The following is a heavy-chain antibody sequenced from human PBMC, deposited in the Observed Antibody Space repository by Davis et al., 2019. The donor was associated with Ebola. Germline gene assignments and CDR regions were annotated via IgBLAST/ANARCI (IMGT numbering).Heavy chain of an antibody. D-gene: IGHD3-16*01. V-gene: IGHV4-59*08. CDR2: IYYDGST. CDR1: GDSIYKYY. J-gene: IGHJ3*02. CDR3: ARHPRSYGRFEI. Sequence: PSETLSLTCTVSGDSIYKYYCSWIRQTPGKGLEWIGYIYYDGSTNYNPSLKSRLTMSVDTSKNKFSLKLSYVTAADTAVYYCARHPRSYGRFEIWGQGTSVTVSS.